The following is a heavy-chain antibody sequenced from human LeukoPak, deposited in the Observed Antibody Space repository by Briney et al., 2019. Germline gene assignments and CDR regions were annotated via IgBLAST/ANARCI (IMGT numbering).Heavy chain of an antibody. Sequence: GESLKISCKTSGYSFTSYRIGWVRQMPGKGLEWMGIIYPSDSDTRYSPSFQGQVTISADRSITTAYLQWSSLKASDTAIYYCARRLKISQGGTTDYWGQGTLVTVSS. V-gene: IGHV5-51*01. D-gene: IGHD1-1*01. J-gene: IGHJ4*01. CDR2: IYPSDSDT. CDR1: GYSFTSYR. CDR3: ARRLKISQGGTTDY.